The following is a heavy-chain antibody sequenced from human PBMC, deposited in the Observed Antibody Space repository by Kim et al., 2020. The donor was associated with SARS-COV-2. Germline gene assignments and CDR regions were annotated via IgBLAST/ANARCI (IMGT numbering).Heavy chain of an antibody. V-gene: IGHV3-11*06. D-gene: IGHD3-10*01. Sequence: GRFTISRDNAKNSLYLQMNSLRAEDTAVYYCARVLTYRGGFGELLEAFDYWGQGTLVTVSS. J-gene: IGHJ4*02. CDR3: ARVLTYRGGFGELLEAFDY.